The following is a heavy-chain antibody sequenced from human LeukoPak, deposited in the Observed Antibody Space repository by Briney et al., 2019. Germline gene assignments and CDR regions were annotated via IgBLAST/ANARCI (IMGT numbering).Heavy chain of an antibody. CDR3: AKDTYYYDSSGYSHRPFDY. CDR2: IRHDESNK. V-gene: IGHV3-30*02. CDR1: GFVFSKNG. D-gene: IGHD3-22*01. Sequence: GGSLRLSCATSGFVFSKNGMHWVRQAPGKGLEWVAFIRHDESNKYYADSVKGRFTNSRDNSKNTLSLQMNSLRPDDTAVYYCAKDTYYYDSSGYSHRPFDYWGQGTLVTVSS. J-gene: IGHJ4*02.